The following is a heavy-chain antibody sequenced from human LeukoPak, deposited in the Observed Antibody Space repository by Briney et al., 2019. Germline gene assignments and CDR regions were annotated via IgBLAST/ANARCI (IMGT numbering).Heavy chain of an antibody. J-gene: IGHJ2*01. D-gene: IGHD3-22*01. CDR1: GFTFSSYA. Sequence: GGSLRLSCAASGFTFSSYAMSWVRQAPGKGLEWVSAISGSGGSTYYADSVKGRFTISRDNSKNTLYLQMNSLRAEDTAVYYCAKERSLYYYDSSGYYGRYFDLWGRGTLVTVSS. V-gene: IGHV3-23*01. CDR2: ISGSGGST. CDR3: AKERSLYYYDSSGYYGRYFDL.